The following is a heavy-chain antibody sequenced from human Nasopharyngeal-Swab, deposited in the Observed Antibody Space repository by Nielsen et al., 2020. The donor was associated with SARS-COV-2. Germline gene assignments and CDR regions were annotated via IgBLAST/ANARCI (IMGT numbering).Heavy chain of an antibody. CDR3: AKGGSAEWLAFSYYGMDV. Sequence: GGSLRLSCAASGFTFSSYAMSWVRQAPGKGLEWVSAISGSGGSTYYADSVKGRFTISRDNSKNTLHLQTNSLRAEDTAVYYCAKGGSAEWLAFSYYGMDVWGQGTTVTVSS. CDR2: ISGSGGST. CDR1: GFTFSSYA. V-gene: IGHV3-23*01. J-gene: IGHJ6*02. D-gene: IGHD6-19*01.